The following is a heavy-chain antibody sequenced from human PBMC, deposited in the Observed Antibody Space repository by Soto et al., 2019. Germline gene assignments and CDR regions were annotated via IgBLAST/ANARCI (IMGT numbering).Heavy chain of an antibody. CDR1: GFTFSSYV. CDR3: AKDMQLWLKFYYYYYGMDV. D-gene: IGHD5-18*01. CDR2: ISYDGSNK. J-gene: IGHJ6*02. V-gene: IGHV3-30*18. Sequence: QVQLVESGGGVVQPGRSLRLSCAASGFTFSSYVMHWVRQAPGKGLEWVAVISYDGSNKYYADSVKGRFTISRDNSKNTLYLQMNSLRAEDTAVYYCAKDMQLWLKFYYYYYGMDVWGQGTTVTVSS.